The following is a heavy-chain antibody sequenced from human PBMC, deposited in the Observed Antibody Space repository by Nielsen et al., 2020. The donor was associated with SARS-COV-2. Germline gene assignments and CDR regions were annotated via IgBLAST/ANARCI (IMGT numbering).Heavy chain of an antibody. V-gene: IGHV4-39*01. CDR3: ASIMRFHYYMDV. CDR2: IYYSGST. Sequence: SETLSLTCTVSGGSISSSSYYWGWIRQPPGKGLEWIGSIYYSGSTYYNPSLKSRVTISVDTSKNQFSLKLSSVTAADTAVYYCASIMRFHYYMDVWGKGTTVTVSS. J-gene: IGHJ6*03. CDR1: GGSISSSSYY.